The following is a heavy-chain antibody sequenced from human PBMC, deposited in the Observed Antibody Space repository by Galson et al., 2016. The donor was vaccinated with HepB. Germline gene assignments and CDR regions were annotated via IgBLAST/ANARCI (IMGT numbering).Heavy chain of an antibody. CDR3: TADLVSRGACCGFPDS. D-gene: IGHD2-21*02. CDR1: GFSFSDAW. CDR2: VKSKGAGGAI. V-gene: IGHV3-15*01. Sequence: FLRLSCAASGFSFSDAWLSWFRQVPGKGLDWVGRVKSKGAGGAIDYAAPVKGRFTISRDDSKNTMYLQMNGLKIEDTALYYCTADLVSRGACCGFPDSWGQGALVTVSS. J-gene: IGHJ4*02.